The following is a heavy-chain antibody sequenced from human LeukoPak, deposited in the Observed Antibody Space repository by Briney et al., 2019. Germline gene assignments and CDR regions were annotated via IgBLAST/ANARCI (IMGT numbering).Heavy chain of an antibody. CDR1: GYSISSGYY. J-gene: IGHJ3*02. CDR2: IYHSGST. Sequence: PSETLSLTCAVSGYSISSGYYWGWIRQPPGKGLEWIGSIYHSGSTYYNPSLKSRVTILVDTSKNQFSLKLSSVTATDTAVYYCARGSTYYDFWSGPSGAFDIWGQGTMVTVSS. CDR3: ARGSTYYDFWSGPSGAFDI. V-gene: IGHV4-38-2*01. D-gene: IGHD3-3*01.